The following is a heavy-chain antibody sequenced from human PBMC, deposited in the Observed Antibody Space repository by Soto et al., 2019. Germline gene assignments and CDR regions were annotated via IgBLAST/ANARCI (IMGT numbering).Heavy chain of an antibody. CDR3: ARGPAARPPYYYYYGMDV. CDR2: IWYDGSNK. Sequence: GGSLRLSCAASGFTFSSYGMHWVRQAPGKGLEWVAVIWYDGSNKYYADSVKGRFTISRDNSKNTLYLQMNSLRAEDTAVYYCARGPAARPPYYYYYGMDVWGQGTTVTVSS. D-gene: IGHD6-6*01. V-gene: IGHV3-33*01. CDR1: GFTFSSYG. J-gene: IGHJ6*02.